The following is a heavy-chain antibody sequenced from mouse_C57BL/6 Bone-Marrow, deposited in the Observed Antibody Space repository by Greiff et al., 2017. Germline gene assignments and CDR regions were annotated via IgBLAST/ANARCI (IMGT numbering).Heavy chain of an antibody. V-gene: IGHV1-15*01. CDR3: TRRGPITTVVGPSYWYFDV. Sequence: VQLQQSGAELVRPGASVTLSCKASGYTFTDYEMHWVKQTPVHGLEWIGAIDPETGGTAYNQKFKGKAILTADKSSSTAYMALRSLTSEDSAVYYCTRRGPITTVVGPSYWYFDVWGTGTTVTVSS. J-gene: IGHJ1*03. D-gene: IGHD1-1*01. CDR2: IDPETGGT. CDR1: GYTFTDYE.